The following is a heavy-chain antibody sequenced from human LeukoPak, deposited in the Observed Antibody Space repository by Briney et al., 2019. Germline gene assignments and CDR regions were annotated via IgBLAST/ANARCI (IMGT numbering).Heavy chain of an antibody. J-gene: IGHJ4*02. D-gene: IGHD3-22*01. V-gene: IGHV4-34*01. CDR3: ARMYDRSGYYYPFDY. CDR2: INHSGST. Sequence: NTSETLSLTCAVYGGSFSGYYWSWIRQPPGKGLEWIGEINHSGSTNYNPSLKSRVTISVDTSKNQFSLKLSSVTAADAAVYYCARMYDRSGYYYPFDYWGQGTLVTVSS. CDR1: GGSFSGYY.